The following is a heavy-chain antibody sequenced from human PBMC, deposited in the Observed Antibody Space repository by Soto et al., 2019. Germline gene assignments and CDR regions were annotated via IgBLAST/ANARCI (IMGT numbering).Heavy chain of an antibody. CDR1: GYTFTSYG. CDR3: ARRLLGVVIIEPGDY. CDR2: ISAYTTNT. Sequence: ASVKVSFKASGYTFTSYGIRWVRPAPGQGHEWMGWISAYTTNTNYAQKLQGRVTMTTDTSTSTAYMELRRLRSDDTAVYYCARRLLGVVIIEPGDYWGQGTLVTVSS. D-gene: IGHD3-3*01. J-gene: IGHJ4*02. V-gene: IGHV1-18*01.